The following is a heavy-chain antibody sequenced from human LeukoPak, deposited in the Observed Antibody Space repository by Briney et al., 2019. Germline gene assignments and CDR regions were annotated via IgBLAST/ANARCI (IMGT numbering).Heavy chain of an antibody. CDR3: ARASASYNWFDT. CDR2: INHSGST. J-gene: IGHJ5*02. V-gene: IGHV4-34*01. Sequence: SETLSLTCAVYGGSFSGYYWSWIRQPPGKGLEWIGEINHSGSTNYNPSLKSRVTISVDTSKNQFSLKLSSVTAADTAVYYCARASASYNWFDTWGQGTMVTVSS. D-gene: IGHD2-2*01. CDR1: GGSFSGYY.